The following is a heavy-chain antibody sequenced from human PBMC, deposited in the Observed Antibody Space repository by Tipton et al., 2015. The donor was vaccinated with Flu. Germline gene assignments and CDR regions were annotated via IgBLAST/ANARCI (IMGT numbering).Heavy chain of an antibody. CDR1: GGSISGYY. J-gene: IGHJ4*02. CDR3: ATEYRGGGNRYYFDY. CDR2: IYYSGST. Sequence: LRLSCTVSGGSISGYYWTWIRQPPGKGLEWIGYIYYSGSTNYNPSLKSRVTISVDTSKNQLSLKLSSVTAADTAVYYCATEYRGGGNRYYFDYWGQGTLVTVSS. V-gene: IGHV4-59*01. D-gene: IGHD4-23*01.